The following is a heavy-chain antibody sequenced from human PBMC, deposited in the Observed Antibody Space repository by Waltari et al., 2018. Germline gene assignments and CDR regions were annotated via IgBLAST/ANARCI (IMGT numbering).Heavy chain of an antibody. CDR2: ISWNGGSK. V-gene: IGHV3-9*01. CDR3: ARDVGSGWYGSSGLRY. D-gene: IGHD6-13*01. J-gene: IGHJ4*02. Sequence: EVQLVESGGGLVQPGRSLRLSCAASGFTFDDYAMHWVRQAPGKGLEWVSGISWNGGSKGNADPVKGRFTNAGDNGKNSLHVQMNSRRAEKEASYYRARDVGSGWYGSSGLRYWGQGTLATVSS. CDR1: GFTFDDYA.